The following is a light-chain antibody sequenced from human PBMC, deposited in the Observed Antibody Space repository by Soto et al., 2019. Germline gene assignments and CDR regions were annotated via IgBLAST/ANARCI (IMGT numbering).Light chain of an antibody. CDR2: GAS. Sequence: IVLTQSPAILSALSGERGPLSCRASQSVSTNLAWFQQKPGQTPRLLFNGASTRATGIPARFTGSGSGTEFILTISSLQSEDFAVYYCQQYDIWPPTFGQGTNVDI. V-gene: IGKV3-15*01. CDR3: QQYDIWPPT. CDR1: QSVSTN. J-gene: IGKJ1*01.